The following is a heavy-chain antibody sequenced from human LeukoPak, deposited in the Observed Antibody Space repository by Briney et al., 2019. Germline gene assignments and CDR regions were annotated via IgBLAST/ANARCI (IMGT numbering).Heavy chain of an antibody. Sequence: GGSLRLSCAASGFTFSSYSMNWVRQAPGKGLEWVSYISSSSSTIYYADSVKGRFTISRDNAKNSLYLQMNSLRAEDTAVYYCASWDGSHSSGWYDFWGQGTLVTVSS. V-gene: IGHV3-48*01. CDR2: ISSSSSTI. CDR1: GFTFSSYS. CDR3: ASWDGSHSSGWYDF. D-gene: IGHD6-19*01. J-gene: IGHJ5*01.